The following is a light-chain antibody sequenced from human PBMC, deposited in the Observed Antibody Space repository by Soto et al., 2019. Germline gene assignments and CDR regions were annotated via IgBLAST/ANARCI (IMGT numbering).Light chain of an antibody. V-gene: IGKV3-11*01. CDR1: QSVATF. CDR3: QHRTDWPPICT. CDR2: DAS. Sequence: EIVLTQSPPTLALSPGERATLSCRASQSVATFLDWYQQRPGQAPRLLIYDASHRATGIPARFSGSGSGTDFTLTISSLEPEDFAVYFCQHRTDWPPICTFGQGTKVEIK. J-gene: IGKJ2*02.